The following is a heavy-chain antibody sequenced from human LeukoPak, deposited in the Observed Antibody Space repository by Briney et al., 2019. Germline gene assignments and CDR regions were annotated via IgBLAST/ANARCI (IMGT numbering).Heavy chain of an antibody. J-gene: IGHJ4*02. V-gene: IGHV3-30*18. D-gene: IGHD6-19*01. CDR1: GFTFSNYD. CDR3: AKSRLPYGSASYVRD. Sequence: GGSLRLSCEASGFTFSNYDMHWVRQGPGKGLEWLAVISHDGTKKDYADSVKGRFTISRDDSENTLYLQMNSLRAEDTAVYYCAKSRLPYGSASYVRDWGQGTLVTVSS. CDR2: ISHDGTKK.